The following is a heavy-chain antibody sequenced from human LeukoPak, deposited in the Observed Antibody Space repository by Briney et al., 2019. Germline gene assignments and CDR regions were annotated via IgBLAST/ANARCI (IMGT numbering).Heavy chain of an antibody. V-gene: IGHV3-53*01. D-gene: IGHD1-26*01. CDR1: GFTVRTDY. CDR2: IYSDGST. J-gene: IGHJ4*02. CDR3: TRSVSGSYPIVH. Sequence: GRSLRLSCAASGFTVRTDYMTWVRQAPGKGLEWVSIIYSDGSTYYADSVRGRFSISRDNSKNTVYLQMNSLRAEDTAVYYCTRSVSGSYPIVHWGQGTLVTVSS.